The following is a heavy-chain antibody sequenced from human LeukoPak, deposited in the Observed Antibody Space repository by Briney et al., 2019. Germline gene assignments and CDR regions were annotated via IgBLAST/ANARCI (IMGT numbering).Heavy chain of an antibody. V-gene: IGHV3-30-3*01. Sequence: GGSLRLSCAASGFTFSNYAMSWVRQAPGKGLEWVAVISYDGSNKYYADSVKGRFTISRDNSKNTLYLQMNSLRAEDTAVYYCARDQAVAGNYYYYYGMDVWGQGTTVTVSS. J-gene: IGHJ6*02. CDR3: ARDQAVAGNYYYYYGMDV. CDR1: GFTFSNYA. CDR2: ISYDGSNK. D-gene: IGHD6-19*01.